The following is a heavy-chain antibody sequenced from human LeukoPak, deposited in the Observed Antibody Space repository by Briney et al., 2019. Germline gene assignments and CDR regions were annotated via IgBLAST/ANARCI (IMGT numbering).Heavy chain of an antibody. D-gene: IGHD2/OR15-2a*01. J-gene: IGHJ6*03. CDR2: IQYDESNK. CDR1: GFTLTHYG. Sequence: GGSLRLSCTAAGFTLTHYGMHWVRQAPGKGLEWVAFIQYDESNKYYADSVKGRFTFSRDNSKNTMYLQMISLRAEDTAVYFCAKSPIAPPRYNFMDVWGKGTMVIVSS. V-gene: IGHV3-30*02. CDR3: AKSPIAPPRYNFMDV.